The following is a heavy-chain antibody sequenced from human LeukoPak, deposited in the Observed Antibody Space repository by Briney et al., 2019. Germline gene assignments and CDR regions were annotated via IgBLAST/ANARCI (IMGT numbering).Heavy chain of an antibody. CDR3: ARGPHAMGAVAFDI. V-gene: IGHV4-59*01. CDR1: GGSISSYY. D-gene: IGHD3-16*01. J-gene: IGHJ3*02. CDR2: ISYSRST. Sequence: NPSETLSLTCTVSGGSISSYYWSWIRQPPGKGLEWIGYISYSRSTNYNPSLKSRVTISVETSKNQFSLKLSSVTAADTAMYYCARGPHAMGAVAFDIWGQGTMVTVSS.